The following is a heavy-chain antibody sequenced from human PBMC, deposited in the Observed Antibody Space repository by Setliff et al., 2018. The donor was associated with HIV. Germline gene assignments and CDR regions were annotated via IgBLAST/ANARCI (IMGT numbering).Heavy chain of an antibody. V-gene: IGHV1-2*02. CDR3: ARGDYFGSQSPRGFYFDY. J-gene: IGHJ4*02. CDR1: GYKFNSYG. CDR2: INPNSGDT. D-gene: IGHD3-10*01. Sequence: ASVKVSCKTSGYKFNSYGISWVRQAPGQGLEWMGWINPNSGDTNYAQKFQGRVTMTRDTSITTAYLDLTSLRSDDTAAYYCARGDYFGSQSPRGFYFDYWGQGTLVTVSS.